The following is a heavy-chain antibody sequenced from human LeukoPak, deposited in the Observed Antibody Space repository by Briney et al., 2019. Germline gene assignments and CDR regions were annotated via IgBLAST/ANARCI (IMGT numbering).Heavy chain of an antibody. CDR2: TYYSGST. CDR1: GGSVSSGSYY. CDR3: ARGQYYYDSSGYRNWFDP. Sequence: SETLSLTCSVSGGSVSSGSYYWSWIRQPPGKGLEWIGYTYYSGSTNYNPSLKSRVTISVDTSKNQFSLKLSSVTAADTAVYYCARGQYYYDSSGYRNWFDPWGQGTLVTVSS. V-gene: IGHV4-61*01. J-gene: IGHJ5*02. D-gene: IGHD3-22*01.